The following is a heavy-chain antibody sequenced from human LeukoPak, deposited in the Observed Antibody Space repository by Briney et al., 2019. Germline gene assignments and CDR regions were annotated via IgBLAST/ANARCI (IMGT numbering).Heavy chain of an antibody. J-gene: IGHJ4*02. Sequence: ASVTVSCKASGYTFTSYDINWVRQAPGQGLEWMGWMNPNSGNTGYAQKFQGRVTITRNTSISTAYMELRSLRSDDTAVYYCARGIKANGGGIDYWGQGTLVTVSS. D-gene: IGHD2-8*01. CDR2: MNPNSGNT. V-gene: IGHV1-8*03. CDR3: ARGIKANGGGIDY. CDR1: GYTFTSYD.